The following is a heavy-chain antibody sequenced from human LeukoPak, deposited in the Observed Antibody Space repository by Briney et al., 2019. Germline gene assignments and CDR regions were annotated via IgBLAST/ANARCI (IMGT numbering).Heavy chain of an antibody. CDR3: ARDRAVTQVWVEFDS. CDR2: IRDSGAT. D-gene: IGHD3-16*01. J-gene: IGHJ5*01. V-gene: IGHV3-66*03. Sequence: GSLRLSCAGSGFSVSNYYMNWVRQAPGKGLEWVSLIRDSGATFYADSVKGRFTISRNNSKNTIYLQMNRLRVEDTAVYFCARDRAVTQVWVEFDSWGQGTQVTVSS. CDR1: GFSVSNYY.